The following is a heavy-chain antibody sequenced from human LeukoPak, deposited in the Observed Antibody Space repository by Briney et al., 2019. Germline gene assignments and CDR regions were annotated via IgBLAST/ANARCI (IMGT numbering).Heavy chain of an antibody. Sequence: GGSLRLSCAASRFMFSSYSMNWVRQAPGKGLEWVSYISSSSTNIYYIDSVKGRFTISRDNSKNTLYLQMNSLRAEDTAVYYCAKAPSPEWLLGQADYYYYYYMDVWGKGTTVTVSS. CDR3: AKAPSPEWLLGQADYYYYYYMDV. CDR1: RFMFSSYS. D-gene: IGHD6-19*01. J-gene: IGHJ6*03. CDR2: ISSSSTNI. V-gene: IGHV3-48*01.